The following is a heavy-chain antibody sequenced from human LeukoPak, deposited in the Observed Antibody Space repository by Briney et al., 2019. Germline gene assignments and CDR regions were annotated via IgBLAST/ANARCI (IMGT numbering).Heavy chain of an antibody. D-gene: IGHD5-12*01. V-gene: IGHV3-9*01. CDR2: ISWNSGSI. Sequence: GGSLRLSCTAYRFTFDDYTMHWVRQAPGKGLEWISGISWNSGSIGYADSVKGRFTISRDNAKNSLYLQMNSLRAEDTALYYCAKDIGLSSYSGYVNWGQRTLVTVSS. CDR3: AKDIGLSSYSGYVN. CDR1: RFTFDDYT. J-gene: IGHJ4*02.